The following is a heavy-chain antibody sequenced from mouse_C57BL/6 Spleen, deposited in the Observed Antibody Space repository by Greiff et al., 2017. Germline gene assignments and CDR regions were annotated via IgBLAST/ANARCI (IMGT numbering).Heavy chain of an antibody. CDR3: AREGDYGDY. D-gene: IGHD2-4*01. J-gene: IGHJ2*01. Sequence: QVQLQQSGAELVRPGTSVKLSCKASGYTFTSYWMHWVKQRPGQGLEWIGVIDPSDSYTNYNQKFKGKATLTVDTSSSTAYMQLSSLTSEDSAVYYCAREGDYGDYWGQGTTLTVSS. V-gene: IGHV1-59*01. CDR2: IDPSDSYT. CDR1: GYTFTSYW.